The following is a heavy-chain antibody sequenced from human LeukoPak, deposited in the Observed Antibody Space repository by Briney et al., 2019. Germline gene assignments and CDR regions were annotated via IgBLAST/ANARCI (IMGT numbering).Heavy chain of an antibody. Sequence: GGSLRLSCAASGFSVSNNYMSWVRQAPGKGLEWVAFIRYDGSNKYYTDSVKGRFTISRDNSKNTLYLQMNSLRAEDTAVYYCARGRYSYIDYWGQGTLVTVSS. J-gene: IGHJ4*02. CDR3: ARGRYSYIDY. D-gene: IGHD5-18*01. CDR1: GFSVSNNY. V-gene: IGHV3-30*02. CDR2: IRYDGSNK.